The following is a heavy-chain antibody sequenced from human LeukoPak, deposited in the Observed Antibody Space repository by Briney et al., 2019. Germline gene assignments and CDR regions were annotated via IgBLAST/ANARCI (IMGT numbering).Heavy chain of an antibody. CDR1: GFTFSSYA. Sequence: PGGSLRLSCAASGFTFSSYAMHWVRQAPGKGLEWVAVISYDGSNKYYADSVKGRFTISRDNSKNTLYLQMNSLRAEDTAVYYCARVGVIVVVIDYWGQGTLVTVSS. J-gene: IGHJ4*02. CDR3: ARVGVIVVVIDY. CDR2: ISYDGSNK. D-gene: IGHD3-22*01. V-gene: IGHV3-30*04.